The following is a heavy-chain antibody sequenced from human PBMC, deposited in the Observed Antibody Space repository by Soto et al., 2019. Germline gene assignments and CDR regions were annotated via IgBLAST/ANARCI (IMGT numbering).Heavy chain of an antibody. CDR1: GGSISSGDYY. V-gene: IGHV4-30-4*01. Sequence: QVQLQESGPGLVKPSQTLSLTCTVSGGSISSGDYYWSWIRQPPGKGLEWIGYIYYSGRTYYNPSLKSRVTISVDTSKNQFSLKLSSVTAADTAVYYCARAVRFLEWLRSADWFDPWGQGTLVTVSS. J-gene: IGHJ5*02. CDR3: ARAVRFLEWLRSADWFDP. D-gene: IGHD3-3*01. CDR2: IYYSGRT.